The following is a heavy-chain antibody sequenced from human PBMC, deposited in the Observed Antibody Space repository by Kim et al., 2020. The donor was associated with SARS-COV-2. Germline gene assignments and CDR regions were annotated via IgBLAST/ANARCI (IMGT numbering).Heavy chain of an antibody. CDR3: ARDQRSDGSGSNGMDV. J-gene: IGHJ6*02. CDR2: IYHSGST. D-gene: IGHD3-10*01. CDR1: GGSISSSNW. Sequence: SETLSLTCAVSGGSISSSNWWSWVRQPPGKGLEWLGEIYHSGSTNYNPSLKSRVTISVDKSKNQFSLKLSSVTAADTAVYYCARDQRSDGSGSNGMDVWGQGTTVTVSS. V-gene: IGHV4-4*02.